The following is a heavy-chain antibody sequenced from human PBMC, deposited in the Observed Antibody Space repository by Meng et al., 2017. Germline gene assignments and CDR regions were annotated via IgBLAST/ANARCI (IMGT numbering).Heavy chain of an antibody. CDR3: ASPDTSFDWLYGKDV. J-gene: IGHJ6*02. CDR1: GFTFSSYA. D-gene: IGHD3-9*01. V-gene: IGHV3-30*04. CDR2: ISYDGSNK. Sequence: GESLKISCAASGFTFSSYAMHWVRQAPGKGLEWVAVISYDGSNKYYADSVKGRFTISSDNSKNTLYLQMNSLRAEDTDVYYCASPDTSFDWLYGKDVWGQGNTVNGAS.